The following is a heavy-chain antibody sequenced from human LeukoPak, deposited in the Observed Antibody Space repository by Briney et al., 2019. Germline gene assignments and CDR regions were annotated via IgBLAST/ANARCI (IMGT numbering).Heavy chain of an antibody. D-gene: IGHD3-10*01. J-gene: IGHJ3*02. Sequence: SETLSLTCAVSGGSISSSNWWSWVRQPPGKGLEWIGEIYHSGSTNYNPSLKSRVTISVDKSKNQFSLKLSSVTAADTAVYYCATALPFGELLVSGAFDIWGQGTMVTVSS. CDR1: GGSISSSNW. CDR3: ATALPFGELLVSGAFDI. V-gene: IGHV4-4*02. CDR2: IYHSGST.